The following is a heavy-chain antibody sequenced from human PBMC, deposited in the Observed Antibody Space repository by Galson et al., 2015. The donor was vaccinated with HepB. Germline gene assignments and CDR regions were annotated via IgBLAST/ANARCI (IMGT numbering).Heavy chain of an antibody. J-gene: IGHJ3*02. CDR2: ISTNGVTI. Sequence: SLRLSCAAPDSTFRSYTMNWVRQTPGKGLQGVSYISTNGVTIHNADSVKGRFTIARDNAKKTMWLKINSLRAEYTAFYYCAATKFGSGAYWTFDIWGQGTLVTVSS. CDR1: DSTFRSYT. CDR3: AATKFGSGAYWTFDI. D-gene: IGHD4/OR15-4a*01. V-gene: IGHV3-48*04.